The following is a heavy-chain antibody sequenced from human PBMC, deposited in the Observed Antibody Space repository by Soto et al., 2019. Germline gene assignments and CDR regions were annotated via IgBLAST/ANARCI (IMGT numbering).Heavy chain of an antibody. Sequence: QVQLVQSGAEVKKPGSSVKVPCKASGGTFSSYTISWVRQAPGQGLEWMGRIIPILGIANYAQKFQGRVTITADKSTSTAYMELSSLRSEDTAVYYCARDPDYYDSSGANKPYYYGMDVWGQGTTVTVSS. J-gene: IGHJ6*02. CDR3: ARDPDYYDSSGANKPYYYGMDV. CDR1: GGTFSSYT. CDR2: IIPILGIA. V-gene: IGHV1-69*08. D-gene: IGHD3-22*01.